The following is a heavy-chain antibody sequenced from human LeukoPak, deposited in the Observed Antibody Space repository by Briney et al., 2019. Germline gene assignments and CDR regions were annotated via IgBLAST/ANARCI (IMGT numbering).Heavy chain of an antibody. J-gene: IGHJ5*02. CDR1: GFTFSNFG. D-gene: IGHD3-16*01. CDR2: ISGSGGST. V-gene: IGHV3-23*01. CDR3: AKGDYGTSFNWFDP. Sequence: GGSLRLSCAASGFTFSNFGMSWVRQAPGKGLEWVSGISGSGGSTYYAESVKGRFTISRDNSKNTLYLQMNSLRAEDTAVYYCAKGDYGTSFNWFDPWGQGTLVTVSS.